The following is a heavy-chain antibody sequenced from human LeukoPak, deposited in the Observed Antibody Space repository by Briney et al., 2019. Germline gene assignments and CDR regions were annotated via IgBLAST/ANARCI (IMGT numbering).Heavy chain of an antibody. CDR1: GFTFISYA. V-gene: IGHV3-23*01. Sequence: GGSLRLSCEDSGFTFISYAVTWVRPAPGKGVEWVSGFTGSGDTTFYADSPKGRFTISRDNSKNTLYLQMNSLRAEDTAVYYCVKDYSTIPAAANPLFDYWGQGALVTVSS. J-gene: IGHJ4*02. D-gene: IGHD6-13*01. CDR3: VKDYSTIPAAANPLFDY. CDR2: FTGSGDTT.